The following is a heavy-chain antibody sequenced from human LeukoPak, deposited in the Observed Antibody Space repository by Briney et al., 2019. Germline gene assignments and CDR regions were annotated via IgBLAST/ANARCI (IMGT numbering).Heavy chain of an antibody. CDR3: ARARGTGGSCYSCGWFDP. V-gene: IGHV4-61*02. CDR1: GGSISSGSYY. CDR2: IYSSGST. Sequence: SETLSLTCSVSGGSISSGSYYWSWIRQPAGKGLEWIGRIYSSGSTNYKPSLKSRVTISVDTSKNQFSLKLSSVTAADTAVYYCARARGTGGSCYSCGWFDPWGQGTLVTVSS. D-gene: IGHD2-15*01. J-gene: IGHJ5*02.